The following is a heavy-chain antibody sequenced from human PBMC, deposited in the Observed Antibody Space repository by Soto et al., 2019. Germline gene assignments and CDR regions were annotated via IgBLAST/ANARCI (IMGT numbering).Heavy chain of an antibody. CDR2: IYYSGST. D-gene: IGHD2-15*01. CDR3: ARVRGRLLRFDP. CDR1: GGSISSGDYY. J-gene: IGHJ5*02. Sequence: SETLSLTCTVSGGSISSGDYYWSWIRQPPGKGLEWIGYIYYSGSTDYNPSLKSRVTISVDTSKNQFSLKLSSVTAADTAVYYCARVRGRLLRFDPWGQGTLVTVSS. V-gene: IGHV4-30-4*01.